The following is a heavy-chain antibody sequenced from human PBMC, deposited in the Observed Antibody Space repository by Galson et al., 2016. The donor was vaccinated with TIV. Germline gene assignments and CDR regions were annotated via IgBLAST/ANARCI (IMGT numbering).Heavy chain of an antibody. J-gene: IGHJ5*02. V-gene: IGHV3-23*01. D-gene: IGHD3-9*01. CDR1: GFTFSSFA. CDR2: ISGSGGTT. Sequence: SLRLSCAASGFTFSSFAMSWVRQAPGKALEWVSGISGSGGTTFYADSVKGRFSISRDNSKNTVSLQMNSLRAGDTAVYYCAKDTGSLPRNWFDPWGQGTLVTVSS. CDR3: AKDTGSLPRNWFDP.